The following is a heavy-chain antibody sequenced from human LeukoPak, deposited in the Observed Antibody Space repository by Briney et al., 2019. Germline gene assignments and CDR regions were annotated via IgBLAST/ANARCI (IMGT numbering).Heavy chain of an antibody. Sequence: PSETLSLTCTVSGGSISSGDYYWSWIRQPPGKGLEWIGYIYYSRSTNHNPSLKSRLTISLDTSKNQFSLKLTSVTAADTAVYYCARGLPHRDGYNYSDYWGQGTLVTVSS. CDR1: GGSISSGDYY. V-gene: IGHV4-61*08. D-gene: IGHD5-24*01. CDR3: ARGLPHRDGYNYSDY. J-gene: IGHJ4*02. CDR2: IYYSRST.